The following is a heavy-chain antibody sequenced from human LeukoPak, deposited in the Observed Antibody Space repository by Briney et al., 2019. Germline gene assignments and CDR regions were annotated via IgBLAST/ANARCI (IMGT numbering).Heavy chain of an antibody. D-gene: IGHD2-2*01. CDR1: GFIFSDYY. Sequence: TGGSLRLSCAASGFIFSDYYMAWIRQAPGKGLEWVSYISSRDTTMSYADSVKGRFTISRDNAKNSLYLQMSSLRAEDTAVYYCARDASTRCYLCEVDHWGQGTLVTVSS. CDR3: ARDASTRCYLCEVDH. CDR2: ISSRDTTM. J-gene: IGHJ4*02. V-gene: IGHV3-11*04.